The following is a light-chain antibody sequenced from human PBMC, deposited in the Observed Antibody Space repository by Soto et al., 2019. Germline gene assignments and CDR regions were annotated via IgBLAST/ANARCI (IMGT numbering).Light chain of an antibody. J-gene: IGKJ1*01. CDR2: DAS. V-gene: IGKV1-5*01. CDR1: QSISHF. CDR3: QQYTSYSRA. Sequence: DIQMTQSPSTLSASVGDRVTITCRASQSISHFLAWYQQKPGKVPKLLIYDASNMGSGVPSRFSGSGSGTDFTLTISGLQPDDFTTYYCQQYTSYSRAFGQGTKVEIK.